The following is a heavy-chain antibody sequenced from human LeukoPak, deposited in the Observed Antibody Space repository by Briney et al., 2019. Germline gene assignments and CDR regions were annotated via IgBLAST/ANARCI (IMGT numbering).Heavy chain of an antibody. V-gene: IGHV1-18*01. J-gene: IGHJ6*02. CDR3: ARDYPYSSSSLSYYYYSMDV. CDR2: ISAYNGNT. Sequence: ASVKVSCKASGYTFTSYGISWVRQAPGQGLEWMGWISAYNGNTNYAQKLQGRVTMTTDTSTSTAYMELRSLRSDDTAVYYCARDYPYSSSSLSYYYYSMDVWGQGTTVTVSS. CDR1: GYTFTSYG. D-gene: IGHD6-6*01.